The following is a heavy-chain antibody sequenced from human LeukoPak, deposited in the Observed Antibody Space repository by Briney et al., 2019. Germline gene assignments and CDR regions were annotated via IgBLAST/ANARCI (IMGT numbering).Heavy chain of an antibody. Sequence: SETLSLTCAVYGGSFSGYYWRWIRQPPGKGLEGIGSIYYSGSTYYNPSLKSRVTISVDTSKNQFSLKLSSVTAADTAVYYCARIRITMIQPDGYFDYWGQGTLVTVSS. CDR3: ARIRITMIQPDGYFDY. CDR1: GGSFSGYY. V-gene: IGHV4-34*01. D-gene: IGHD3-22*01. CDR2: IYYSGST. J-gene: IGHJ4*02.